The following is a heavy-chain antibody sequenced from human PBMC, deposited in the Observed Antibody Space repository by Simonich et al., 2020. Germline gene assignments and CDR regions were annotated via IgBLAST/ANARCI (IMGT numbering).Heavy chain of an antibody. CDR3: ARGGVRSSSWYWYFDL. Sequence: QVQLVQSGAEVKKPGASVKVSCKASGYTFTGYYMHWVRQAPGQGLEWIVWINPDSGDTNYAQTFQGRVTMTRETSISTAYMELSRLRSDDTAVYYCARGGVRSSSWYWYFDLWGRGTLVTVSS. CDR2: INPDSGDT. J-gene: IGHJ2*01. D-gene: IGHD6-13*01. CDR1: GYTFTGYY. V-gene: IGHV1-2*02.